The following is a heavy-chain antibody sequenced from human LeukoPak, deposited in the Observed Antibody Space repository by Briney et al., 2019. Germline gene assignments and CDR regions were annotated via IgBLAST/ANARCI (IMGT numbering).Heavy chain of an antibody. CDR3: AKDSARVYDSSGYYDY. CDR1: GFTFSDYY. Sequence: GGSLRLSCAVSGFTFSDYYMSWVRQAPGKGLEWVSAISGSGGSTYYADSVKGRFTISRDNSKNTLYLQMNSLRAEDTAVYYCAKDSARVYDSSGYYDYWGQGTLVTVSS. CDR2: ISGSGGST. J-gene: IGHJ4*02. D-gene: IGHD3-22*01. V-gene: IGHV3-23*01.